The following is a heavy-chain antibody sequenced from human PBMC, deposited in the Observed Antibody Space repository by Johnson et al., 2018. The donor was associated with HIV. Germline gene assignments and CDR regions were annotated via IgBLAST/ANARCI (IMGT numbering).Heavy chain of an antibody. D-gene: IGHD6-25*01. Sequence: VQLVESGGGLIQPGGSLRLSCAASGFTVNSNYMSWVRQAPGKGLEWVSVIYSGGNTYYADSVKGRFTISRDNVKNSLYLQMNRLRAEDTALYYCAKLSDNDGFDIWGQGTMVAVSS. J-gene: IGHJ3*02. CDR1: GFTVNSNY. CDR3: AKLSDNDGFDI. V-gene: IGHV3-53*01. CDR2: IYSGGNT.